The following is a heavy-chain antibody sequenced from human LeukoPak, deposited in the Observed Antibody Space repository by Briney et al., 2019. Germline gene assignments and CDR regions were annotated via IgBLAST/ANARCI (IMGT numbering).Heavy chain of an antibody. CDR3: ARGADAGNYWYYYYMDI. CDR1: GYTFTSYY. CDR2: INPSGGST. J-gene: IGHJ6*03. D-gene: IGHD4-11*01. Sequence: ASVKVSCKASGYTFTSYYMHWVRQAPGQGLEWMGIINPSGGSTSYAQKFQGRVTMTRDMSTSTVYMELSSLRSEDTAVYYCARGADAGNYWYYYYMDIWGKGTTVTVSS. V-gene: IGHV1-46*01.